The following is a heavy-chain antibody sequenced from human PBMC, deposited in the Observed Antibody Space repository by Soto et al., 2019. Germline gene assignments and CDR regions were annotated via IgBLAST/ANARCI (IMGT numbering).Heavy chain of an antibody. CDR1: GGSFSGYY. J-gene: IGHJ6*02. CDR3: ARGRIRGYSVYYGMDV. Sequence: QVQLQQWGAGLLKPSETLSLSCAVYGGSFSGYYWSWIRQPPGKGLEWIGEINHSGSTNYNPSLKSRVTISVDTSKNQFSLKLSSVTAADTAVYYCARGRIRGYSVYYGMDVWDQGTTVTVSS. D-gene: IGHD5-12*01. CDR2: INHSGST. V-gene: IGHV4-34*01.